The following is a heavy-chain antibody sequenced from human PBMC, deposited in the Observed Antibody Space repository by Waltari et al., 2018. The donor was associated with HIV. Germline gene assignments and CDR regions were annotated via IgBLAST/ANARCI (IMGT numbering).Heavy chain of an antibody. CDR2: INHSGIT. D-gene: IGHD2-2*01. V-gene: IGHV4-34*01. J-gene: IGHJ6*02. CDR3: ARGIVVVPAAFYYYYGMDV. Sequence: QVQLQQWGAGLLKPSETLSLTCAVYGGSFSGYYWSWIRQPPGKGLEWIGEINHSGITNYNPSLKSRGTIAVDTSKNQCSLKLSSVTAADTAVYYCARGIVVVPAAFYYYYGMDVWGQGTTVTVSS. CDR1: GGSFSGYY.